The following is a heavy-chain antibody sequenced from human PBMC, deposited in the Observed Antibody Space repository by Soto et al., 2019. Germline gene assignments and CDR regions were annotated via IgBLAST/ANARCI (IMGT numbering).Heavy chain of an antibody. CDR1: GFTFSSYA. J-gene: IGHJ6*02. CDR3: AKDEEYSSSWSGGYGMDG. CDR2: ISGSGGST. V-gene: IGHV3-23*01. Sequence: EVQLLESGGGLVQPGGSLRLSCAASGFTFSSYAMSWVRQAPGKGLEWVSAISGSGGSTYYADSVKGRFTISRDNSKNTLYLQMNRLRGEDTAVYYWAKDEEYSSSWSGGYGMDGWGQGTTVNVSS. D-gene: IGHD6-13*01.